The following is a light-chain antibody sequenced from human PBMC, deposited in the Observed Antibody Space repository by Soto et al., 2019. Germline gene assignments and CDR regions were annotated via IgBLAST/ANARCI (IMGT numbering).Light chain of an antibody. V-gene: IGLV2-11*01. CDR3: CSYTNSLFV. CDR1: SSDVGGYNF. CDR2: DVT. Sequence: QSVLTQPRSVSGSHGQSVTFSCTGTSSDVGGYNFVSWYQQHPGKAPKLIIYDVTERPSGVPDRFSGSKSGNTASLTISGLQAEDEADYYCCSYTNSLFVFGKGTKVTVL. J-gene: IGLJ1*01.